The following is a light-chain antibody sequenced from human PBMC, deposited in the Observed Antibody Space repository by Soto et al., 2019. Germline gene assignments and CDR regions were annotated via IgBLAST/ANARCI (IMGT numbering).Light chain of an antibody. J-gene: IGLJ1*01. Sequence: QSALTRPACVSGSSGQSITISCTGTSRDVGSYNLVSWYQQQPGKAPKLMIYEGSKRPSGVSNRFSGSKSGNTATLTISGPQAEEEADCYCCSYAGSSTPYVFGNGTKFTVL. V-gene: IGLV2-23*01. CDR1: SRDVGSYNL. CDR3: CSYAGSSTPYV. CDR2: EGS.